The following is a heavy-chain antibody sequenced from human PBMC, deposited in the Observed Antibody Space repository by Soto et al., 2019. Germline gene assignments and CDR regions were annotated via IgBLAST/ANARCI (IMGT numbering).Heavy chain of an antibody. D-gene: IGHD3-22*01. CDR3: ARFYYDSSGYLPSPYYYYYGMDV. CDR1: GFTFISYW. CDR2: IKQDGSEK. V-gene: IGHV3-7*04. J-gene: IGHJ6*02. Sequence: PGGSLRLSCASSGFTFISYWMSLVRQAPGKGLEWVANIKQDGSEKYYVDSVKGRFTISRDNAKNSLYLQMNSLRAEDTAVYYCARFYYDSSGYLPSPYYYYYGMDVWGQGTTVTVSS.